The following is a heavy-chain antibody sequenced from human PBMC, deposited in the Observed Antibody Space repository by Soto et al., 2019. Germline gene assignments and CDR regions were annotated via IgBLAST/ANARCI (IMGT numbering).Heavy chain of an antibody. J-gene: IGHJ4*02. CDR1: GFTFSNSA. Sequence: EVQLLESGGGLVQPGGSLRLSCAASGFTFSNSAMGWVRQAPGKGLEWVSSISGSGESTYYADSVKGRFTISRDNSKNTLYLQMNTLRAKDTAVYYCAKRFCYGTSCHFDYWGQGTLVTVSS. CDR3: AKRFCYGTSCHFDY. D-gene: IGHD2-15*01. CDR2: ISGSGEST. V-gene: IGHV3-23*01.